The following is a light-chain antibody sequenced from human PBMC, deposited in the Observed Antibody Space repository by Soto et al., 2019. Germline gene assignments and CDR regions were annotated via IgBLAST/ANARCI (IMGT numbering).Light chain of an antibody. Sequence: EIVLTQSPATLSLSPGERATLSCRASQTIKSSLAWYQQRPGRAPRLLIYDASNRATGIPARFSGSGSGTDFTLTISSLETEDFAVYYCQQRSDWPLTFGGGTKVEIK. J-gene: IGKJ4*01. CDR1: QTIKSS. CDR3: QQRSDWPLT. CDR2: DAS. V-gene: IGKV3-11*01.